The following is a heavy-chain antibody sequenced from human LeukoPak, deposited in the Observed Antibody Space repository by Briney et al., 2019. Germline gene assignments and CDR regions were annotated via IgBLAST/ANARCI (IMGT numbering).Heavy chain of an antibody. J-gene: IGHJ4*02. D-gene: IGHD3-10*01. CDR2: IKQDGSEK. Sequence: GGSLRLSCAASGFTFSSHWMSWVRQAPGKGLEWVANIKQDGSEKYYVDSVKGRFTISRDNAKNSLYLQMNSLRAEDTAVYYCAREGVLWFGELVDYWGQGTLVTVSS. V-gene: IGHV3-7*01. CDR1: GFTFSSHW. CDR3: AREGVLWFGELVDY.